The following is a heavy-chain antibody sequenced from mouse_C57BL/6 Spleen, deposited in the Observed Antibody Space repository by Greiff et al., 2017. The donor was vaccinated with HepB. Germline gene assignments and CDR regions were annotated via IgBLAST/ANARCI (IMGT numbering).Heavy chain of an antibody. Sequence: EVMLVESGGGLVKPGGSLKLSCAASGFTFSSYAMSWVRQTPEKRLEWVATISDGGSYTYYPDNVKGRFTISRDNAKNNLYLQMSHLKSEDTAMYYCARGTYDYDVFDYWGQGTTLTVSS. J-gene: IGHJ2*01. CDR2: ISDGGSYT. CDR3: ARGTYDYDVFDY. D-gene: IGHD2-4*01. V-gene: IGHV5-4*03. CDR1: GFTFSSYA.